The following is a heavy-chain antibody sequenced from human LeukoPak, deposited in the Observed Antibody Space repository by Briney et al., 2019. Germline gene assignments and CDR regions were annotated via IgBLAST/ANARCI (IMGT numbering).Heavy chain of an antibody. Sequence: GGSLRLSCAASGFTFSDYYMSWIRQAPGKGLEWVSYISSSGSTIYYADSVKGRFTISRDNAKNSLYLQMNSLRAEDTAVYYCAKAGKRWLQSHFDYWGQGTLVTVSS. D-gene: IGHD5-24*01. V-gene: IGHV3-11*04. CDR1: GFTFSDYY. CDR3: AKAGKRWLQSHFDY. CDR2: ISSSGSTI. J-gene: IGHJ4*02.